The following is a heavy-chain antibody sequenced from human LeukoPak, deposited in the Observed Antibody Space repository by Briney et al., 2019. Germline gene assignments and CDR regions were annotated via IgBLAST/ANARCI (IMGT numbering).Heavy chain of an antibody. V-gene: IGHV1/OR15-1*01. CDR2: INPNSGGT. CDR3: ARALRTGYPYYYYGMDV. Sequence: ASVKVSCKASGYIFTDYYMHWVRQAPGQELGWMGRINPNSGGTNYAQKFQGRVTMTRDTSISTAYTELSSLRSEDTATYYCARALRTGYPYYYYGMDVWGQGTTVTVSS. J-gene: IGHJ6*02. CDR1: GYIFTDYY. D-gene: IGHD3/OR15-3a*01.